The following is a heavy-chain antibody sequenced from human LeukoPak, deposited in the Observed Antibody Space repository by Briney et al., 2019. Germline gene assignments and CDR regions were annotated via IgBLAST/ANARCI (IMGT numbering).Heavy chain of an antibody. CDR1: EVAFSRYA. D-gene: IGHD3-16*02. CDR2: ISGSGNST. J-gene: IGHJ6*03. CDR3: AEMARSSRYYYFFMDV. Sequence: GSLRLSCAASEVAFSRYAMSWVRQAPGKGLEWVSTISGSGNSTYYADSVKGRFSVSRDNSNDTMFLQLNSLRAEDTAVYYCAEMARSSRYYYFFMDVWGKGTAVTVSS. V-gene: IGHV3-23*01.